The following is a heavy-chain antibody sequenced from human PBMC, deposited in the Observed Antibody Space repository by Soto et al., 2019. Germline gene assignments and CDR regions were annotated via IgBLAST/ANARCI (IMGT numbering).Heavy chain of an antibody. V-gene: IGHV1-69*13. CDR3: ARAGSYDSSGYYQNWFDP. J-gene: IGHJ5*02. Sequence: SVMVSCTASGGTFSSYAIGWVRQAPGQGLEWMGGIIPIFGTANYAQKFQGRVTITADESTSTAYMELSSLRSEDTAVYYCARAGSYDSSGYYQNWFDPWGQGTLVTVSS. CDR2: IIPIFGTA. CDR1: GGTFSSYA. D-gene: IGHD3-22*01.